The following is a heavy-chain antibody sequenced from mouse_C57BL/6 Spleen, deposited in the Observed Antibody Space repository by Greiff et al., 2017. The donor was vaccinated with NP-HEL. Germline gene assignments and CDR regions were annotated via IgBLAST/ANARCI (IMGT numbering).Heavy chain of an antibody. CDR2: IDPSDSYT. CDR3: AARRGFAY. CDR1: GYTFTSYW. J-gene: IGHJ3*01. Sequence: QVQLKQPGAELVMPGASVKLSCKASGYTFTSYWMHWVKQRPGQGLEWIGEIDPSDSYTNYNQKFKGKSTLTVDKSSSTAYMQLSSLTSEDSAVYYCAARRGFAYWGQGTLVTVSA. V-gene: IGHV1-69*01.